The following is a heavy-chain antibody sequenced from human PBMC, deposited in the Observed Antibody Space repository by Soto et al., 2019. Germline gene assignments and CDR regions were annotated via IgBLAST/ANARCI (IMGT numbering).Heavy chain of an antibody. Sequence: QVQLVESGGGVVQPGRSLRLSCAASGFTFSSYGMHWVRQAPGKGLEWVAVIWFDGSNKYYAGSVKGRFTISRDNSNNTLYLQMNSLRAGDTAVYYCARQHRDILTGLRWNGMDVWGQGTTVTVSS. CDR1: GFTFSSYG. V-gene: IGHV3-33*01. D-gene: IGHD3-9*01. J-gene: IGHJ6*02. CDR3: ARQHRDILTGLRWNGMDV. CDR2: IWFDGSNK.